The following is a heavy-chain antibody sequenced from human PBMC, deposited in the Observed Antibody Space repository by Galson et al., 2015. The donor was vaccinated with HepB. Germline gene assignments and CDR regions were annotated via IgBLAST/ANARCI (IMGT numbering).Heavy chain of an antibody. CDR1: GFTFSSYA. D-gene: IGHD2-15*01. V-gene: IGHV3-30-3*01. CDR3: YCSGGSCRSY. CDR2: ISYDGSNK. J-gene: IGHJ4*02. Sequence: SLRLSCAASGFTFSSYAMHWVRQAPGKGLEWVAVISYDGSNKYYADSVKGRFTISRDNSKNTLYLQMNSLRAEDTAVYYGYCSGGSCRSYWGQGTLVTVSS.